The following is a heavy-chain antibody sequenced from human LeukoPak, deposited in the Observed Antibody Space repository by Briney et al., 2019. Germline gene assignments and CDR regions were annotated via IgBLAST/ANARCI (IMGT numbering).Heavy chain of an antibody. CDR3: AKGGLMGYS. J-gene: IGHJ4*02. CDR1: GFTFSSYG. CDR2: ISYDGSNK. V-gene: IGHV3-30*18. Sequence: GGSLRLSCAASGFTFSSYGMHWVRQAPGKGLEWVAVISYDGSNKYYADSVKGRFTISRDNSKNTLYLQMNSLRAEDTAVYYCAKGGLMGYSWGQGTLVTVSS. D-gene: IGHD6-13*01.